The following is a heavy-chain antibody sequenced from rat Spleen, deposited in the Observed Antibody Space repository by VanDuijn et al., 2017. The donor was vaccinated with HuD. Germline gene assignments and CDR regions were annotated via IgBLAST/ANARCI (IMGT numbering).Heavy chain of an antibody. CDR2: ISSGGST. CDR1: GFSLTTYN. J-gene: IGHJ2*01. CDR3: ARGAYGGYSEWFDY. Sequence: QVQLKESGPGLVQPSQTLSLTCTVAGFSLTTYNVHWVRQPPGKGLEWIAAISSGGSTYYNSALKSRLSISRDTSKNQVFLKKNSLQSEDTTTYYCARGAYGGYSEWFDYWGQGVMVTVSS. V-gene: IGHV2-6*01. D-gene: IGHD1-11*01.